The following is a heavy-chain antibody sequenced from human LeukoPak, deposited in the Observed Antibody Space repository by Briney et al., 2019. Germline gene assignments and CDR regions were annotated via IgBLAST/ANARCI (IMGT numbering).Heavy chain of an antibody. CDR1: GGSISSSSYY. V-gene: IGHV4-39*01. Sequence: PSETLSLTCTVSGGSISSSSYYWGWIRQPPGKGLEWIGSIYYSGSTYYNPSLKSRVTISVDTSKNQFSLKLSSVTAADTAVYYCARIMYYDFWSGYYPYLTGFDYWGQGTLVTVSS. CDR3: ARIMYYDFWSGYYPYLTGFDY. J-gene: IGHJ4*02. CDR2: IYYSGST. D-gene: IGHD3-3*01.